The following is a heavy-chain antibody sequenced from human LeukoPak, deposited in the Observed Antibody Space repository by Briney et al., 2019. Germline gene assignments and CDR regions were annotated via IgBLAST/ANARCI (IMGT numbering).Heavy chain of an antibody. V-gene: IGHV1-18*01. D-gene: IGHD3-10*01. J-gene: IGHJ4*02. Sequence: ASVKVSCKASGYTFINYGINWVRQAPGQGLEWMGWISAYNGNTNYAQSLQGRVTMTTDTSTSTVYMEMRSLTSDDTAVYYCAKDLDQYNGRFGGFGHDFWGQGTLVTVSS. CDR1: GYTFINYG. CDR3: AKDLDQYNGRFGGFGHDF. CDR2: ISAYNGNT.